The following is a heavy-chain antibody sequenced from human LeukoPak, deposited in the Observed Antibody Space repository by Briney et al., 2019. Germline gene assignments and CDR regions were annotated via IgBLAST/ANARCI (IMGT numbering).Heavy chain of an antibody. D-gene: IGHD3-22*01. CDR1: GGSISSYY. CDR3: ARDYYDSSGSGY. Sequence: SETLSLTCTVSGGSISSYYWSWIRQPPGKGLQWIGSIFYSGSTYYNPSLKSRVTISVDTSKNQFSLKLSSVTAADTAVYYCARDYYDSSGSGYWGQGTLVTVSS. J-gene: IGHJ4*02. CDR2: IFYSGST. V-gene: IGHV4-59*12.